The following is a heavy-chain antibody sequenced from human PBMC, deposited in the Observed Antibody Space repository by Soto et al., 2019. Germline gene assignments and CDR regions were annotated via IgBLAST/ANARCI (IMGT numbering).Heavy chain of an antibody. J-gene: IGHJ4*02. CDR2: ISDNGERT. CDR3: AKRELDDK. D-gene: IGHD1-7*01. Sequence: VQLLESGGRFVQPGGSLRLSCAASGFTFRSYGMSWVRQAPGKGLEWISGISDNGERTDYADSVKGRFTISRDNSKNTLFLQMTTLTADDTAVYYCAKRELDDKWGQGTLVIVS. V-gene: IGHV3-23*01. CDR1: GFTFRSYG.